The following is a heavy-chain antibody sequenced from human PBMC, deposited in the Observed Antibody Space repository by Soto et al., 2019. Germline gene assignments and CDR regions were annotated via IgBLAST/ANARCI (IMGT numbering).Heavy chain of an antibody. CDR1: GGPISSGDFY. CDR2: IYYSGST. J-gene: IGHJ4*02. CDR3: ARADDFSDRFDY. V-gene: IGHV4-30-4*01. Sequence: SETLSLTCTVSGGPISSGDFYWSWIRQPPGQGLELSGNIYYSGSTYYNPSLSSRAIMSVDTSQNQFSLKLSSLTAADTAVHFCARADDFSDRFDYWGQGALVTVSS. D-gene: IGHD4-17*01.